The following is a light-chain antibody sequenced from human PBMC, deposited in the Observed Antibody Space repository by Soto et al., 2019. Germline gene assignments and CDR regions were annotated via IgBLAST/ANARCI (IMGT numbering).Light chain of an antibody. V-gene: IGLV4-60*02. CDR3: ETWDSNTHTV. CDR2: LEGSGSY. CDR1: SGHSSYI. J-gene: IGLJ3*02. Sequence: QSVLTQSSSACASLESSVKLTCTVSSGHSSYIIAWHQQQPGKAPRYLMKLEGSGSYNKGSGVPDRFSGSSSGADRYLTISNLQFEDEADYYCETWDSNTHTVFGGGNKLTVL.